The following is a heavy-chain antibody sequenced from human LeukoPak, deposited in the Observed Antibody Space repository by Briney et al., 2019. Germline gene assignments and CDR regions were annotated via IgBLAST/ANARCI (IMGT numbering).Heavy chain of an antibody. Sequence: ASGKVSCKPSGYTFTSYGISWVRQAAGQGREWMGWISAYNGNTNYAQKLQGRVTMTTDTSTSTAYMELRSLRSDDTAVYYCARMRRARYYYYGMDVWGQGTTVTVSS. J-gene: IGHJ6*02. CDR1: GYTFTSYG. V-gene: IGHV1-18*01. CDR3: ARMRRARYYYYGMDV. CDR2: ISAYNGNT.